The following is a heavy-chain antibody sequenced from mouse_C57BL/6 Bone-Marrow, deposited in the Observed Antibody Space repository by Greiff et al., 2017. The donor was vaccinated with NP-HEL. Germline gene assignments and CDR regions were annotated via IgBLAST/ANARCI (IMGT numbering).Heavy chain of an antibody. CDR2: ISDGGSYT. D-gene: IGHD1-1*01. J-gene: IGHJ4*01. CDR1: GFTFSSYA. CDR3: ARDGAVVATNYAMDY. V-gene: IGHV5-4*01. Sequence: EVKVVESGGGLVKPGGSLKLSCAASGFTFSSYAMSWVRQTPEKRLEWVATISDGGSYTYYPDNVKGRFTISRDNAKNNLYLQMSHLKSEDTAMYYCARDGAVVATNYAMDYWGQGTSVTVSS.